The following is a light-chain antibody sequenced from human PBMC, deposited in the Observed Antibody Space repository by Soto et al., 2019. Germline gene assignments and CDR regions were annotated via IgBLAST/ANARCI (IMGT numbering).Light chain of an antibody. CDR3: QQYYSSPLT. CDR2: WAS. Sequence: DIVMTQSPHSLAVSLGERATINCKSSQSVLHSSKNKTYLAWYQQRPGQPPKLLIYWASTRESGVPDRVSGSGSETEFTLTISSLQAEDVAVYYCQQYYSSPLTFGAGTRVEI. CDR1: QSVLHSSKNKTY. J-gene: IGKJ4*01. V-gene: IGKV4-1*01.